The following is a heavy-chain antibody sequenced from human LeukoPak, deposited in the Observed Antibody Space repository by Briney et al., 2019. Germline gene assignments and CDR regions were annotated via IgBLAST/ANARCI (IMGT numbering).Heavy chain of an antibody. CDR3: AGGRGYSYGVYYYGMDV. CDR2: ISAYNGNT. V-gene: IGHV1-18*01. D-gene: IGHD5-18*01. Sequence: ASVKVSCKASGYTFTSYGISWVRQAPGQGLEWMGWISAYNGNTNYAQKLQGRVTMTTDTYTSTAYMELRSLRSDDTAVYYCAGGRGYSYGVYYYGMDVWGQGTTVTVSS. J-gene: IGHJ6*02. CDR1: GYTFTSYG.